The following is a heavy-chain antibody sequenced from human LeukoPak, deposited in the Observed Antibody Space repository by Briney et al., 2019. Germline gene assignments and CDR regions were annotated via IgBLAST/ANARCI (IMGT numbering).Heavy chain of an antibody. Sequence: GGSLRLSCAASGFTFSSYWMSWVRQAPGKGLEWVANIKEDGSDKYYVDSVMGRFTISRDNAKKSLYLQMNGLRAEDTAVYYCARDETFCSGGTCYTRGYFAFWGQGTLVTVSS. D-gene: IGHD2-15*01. V-gene: IGHV3-7*01. J-gene: IGHJ4*02. CDR2: IKEDGSDK. CDR1: GFTFSSYW. CDR3: ARDETFCSGGTCYTRGYFAF.